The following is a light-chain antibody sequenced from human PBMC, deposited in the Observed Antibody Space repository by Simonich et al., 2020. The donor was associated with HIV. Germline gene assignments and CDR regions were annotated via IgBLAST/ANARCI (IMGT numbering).Light chain of an antibody. CDR1: QSVLYSSNNKNY. CDR3: QQYYSTPLT. CDR2: WAS. Sequence: DIVMTQSPDSLAVSLGERATINCKSSQSVLYSSNNKNYLAWYQKKPGQPPKLLIDWASTRESGVPDRFSGSGSGTDFTLTISSLQAEDVAVYYCQQYYSTPLTFGPGTKVKI. V-gene: IGKV4-1*01. J-gene: IGKJ3*01.